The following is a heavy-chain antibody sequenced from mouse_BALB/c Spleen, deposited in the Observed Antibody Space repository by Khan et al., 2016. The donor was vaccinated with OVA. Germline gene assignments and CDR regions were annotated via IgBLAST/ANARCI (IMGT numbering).Heavy chain of an antibody. V-gene: IGHV3-2*02. CDR2: ISYSGST. J-gene: IGHJ3*01. D-gene: IGHD3-3*01. CDR1: GYSITSDYA. Sequence: EVQLVESGPGLVKPSQSLSLTCTVTGYSITSDYAWNWIRQFPGNKLEWMGYISYSGSTSYTPSLKSRLSITRDTSKNQLFLQLNSVTTEDTATYCCAGGRAYWGQGTLVTVSA. CDR3: AGGRAY.